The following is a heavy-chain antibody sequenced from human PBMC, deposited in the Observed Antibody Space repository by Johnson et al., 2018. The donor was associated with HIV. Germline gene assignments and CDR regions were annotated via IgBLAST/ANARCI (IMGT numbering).Heavy chain of an antibody. D-gene: IGHD4-17*01. Sequence: QVQLVESGGGLARPGRSLRLSCAASGFTFSSYGMHWVRQAPGKGLVWVSRINSDGSSTSYADSVKGRFTISRDNSKNTLYLQMNSLRAEDTAVYYCAKDRVEVGYGDYWASDMWGRGTMVIVSS. CDR3: AKDRVEVGYGDYWASDM. V-gene: IGHV3-NL1*01. CDR2: INSDGSST. J-gene: IGHJ3*02. CDR1: GFTFSSYG.